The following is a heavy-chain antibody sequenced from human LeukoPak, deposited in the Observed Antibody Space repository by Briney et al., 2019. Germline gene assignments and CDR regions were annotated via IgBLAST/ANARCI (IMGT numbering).Heavy chain of an antibody. D-gene: IGHD2-15*01. V-gene: IGHV4-4*02. CDR2: IYHSGST. CDR3: ARAHRLVLHYFDS. CDR1: GGSISSSNW. Sequence: SGTLSLTCAVSGGSISSSNWWSWVRQPPGKGLEWIGEIYHSGSTNYNPSLKSRVTISVDKSKNQFSLKLSSVTAADTAVYYCARAHRLVLHYFDSWGQGTLVTVSS. J-gene: IGHJ4*02.